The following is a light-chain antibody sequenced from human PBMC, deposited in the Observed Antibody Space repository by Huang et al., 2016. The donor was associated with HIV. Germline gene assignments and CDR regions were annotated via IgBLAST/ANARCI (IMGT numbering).Light chain of an antibody. V-gene: IGKV2-28*01. CDR2: LAS. J-gene: IGKJ1*01. CDR3: MQTLQTPRT. Sequence: DTVMTQSPLSLPVTPGESASISCNSSQSLLHNNGYNYLDWYLQKPGHSPQLLIYLASNLASGVPDRFSGSGSGTDFTLEISRVEAADVAIYYCMQTLQTPRTFGQGTKVEIK. CDR1: QSLLHNNGYNY.